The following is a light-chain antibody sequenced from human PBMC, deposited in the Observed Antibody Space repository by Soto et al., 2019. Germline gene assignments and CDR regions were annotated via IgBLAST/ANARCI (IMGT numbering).Light chain of an antibody. CDR2: TAS. CDR3: LHDYSYPRT. V-gene: IGKV1-6*01. CDR1: QAIRND. J-gene: IGKJ1*01. Sequence: AIQMTQSPSSLSASVGDRVIITCRASQAIRNDLGSYQQKPGKAPKLLIYTASTLQSGVPSRFSGSGSGADFTLTIRSLQPEDSATYYCLHDYSYPRTFGQGTKVEIK.